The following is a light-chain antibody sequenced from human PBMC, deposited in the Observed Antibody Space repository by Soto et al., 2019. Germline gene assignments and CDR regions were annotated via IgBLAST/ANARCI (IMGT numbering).Light chain of an antibody. CDR3: QAWDSITHYV. V-gene: IGLV3-1*01. Sequence: SYELTQPPSVSVSPGQTASITCSGDKLGDKYACWYQQKPGQSPVLVIYQDSKRPSGIPERFSCSNSGNTATLTISGTQAMDEAYYYRQAWDSITHYVFGTGTKVTVL. CDR2: QDS. J-gene: IGLJ1*01. CDR1: KLGDKY.